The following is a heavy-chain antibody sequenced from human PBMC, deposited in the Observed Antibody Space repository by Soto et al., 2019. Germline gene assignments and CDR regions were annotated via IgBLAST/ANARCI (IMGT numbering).Heavy chain of an antibody. D-gene: IGHD5-18*01. V-gene: IGHV3-30-3*01. CDR2: ISYDGSNK. CDR3: ARDRGQLWVFGMLNGDY. CDR1: GFTFSSYA. J-gene: IGHJ4*02. Sequence: ESGGGVVQPGRSLRLSCAASGFTFSSYAMHWVRQAPGKGLEWVAVISYDGSNKYYADSVKGRFTISRDNSKNTLYLQMNSLRAEDTAVYYCARDRGQLWVFGMLNGDYWGQGTLVTVSS.